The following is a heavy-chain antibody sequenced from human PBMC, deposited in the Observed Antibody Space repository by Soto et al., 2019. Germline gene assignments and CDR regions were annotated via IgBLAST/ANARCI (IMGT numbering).Heavy chain of an antibody. Sequence: SETLSLTCTVSGGSISSYYWSWIRQPPGKGLEWIGYIYYSGSTNYNPSLKSRVTISVDTSKNQFSLKLSSVTAADTAVYYRARDLGYGSPFDYWGQGTLVTVSS. CDR3: ARDLGYGSPFDY. V-gene: IGHV4-59*01. CDR1: GGSISSYY. D-gene: IGHD3-10*01. J-gene: IGHJ4*02. CDR2: IYYSGST.